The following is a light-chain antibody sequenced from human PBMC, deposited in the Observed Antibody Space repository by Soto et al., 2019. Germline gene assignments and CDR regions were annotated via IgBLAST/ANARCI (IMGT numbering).Light chain of an antibody. CDR1: SSDVGGYNY. V-gene: IGLV2-14*01. J-gene: IGLJ2*01. Sequence: QSALTQPASVSGSPGQSITISCTGTSSDVGGYNYVSWYQQHPGKAPKLRIYDVSNRPSGVYNRFSGSTSGNTASLTVSGLQSEYEAAYYCSSYTSSSTRVFGGGTKLPVL. CDR3: SSYTSSSTRV. CDR2: DVS.